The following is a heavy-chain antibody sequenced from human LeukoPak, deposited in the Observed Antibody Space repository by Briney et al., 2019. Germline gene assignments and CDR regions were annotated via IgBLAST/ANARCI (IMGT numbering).Heavy chain of an antibody. V-gene: IGHV3-15*01. J-gene: IGHJ4*02. Sequence: EGSLRLSCGASGFSFTTAWMSWVRQAPGKGLEWVARIKSDGAVDYASPVKGRLTISKDYSKNTLYLQMNSLKVEDTAVYYCVIDDYYDYSGTREADYFDYWGQGTLVTVSS. CDR1: GFSFTTAW. D-gene: IGHD3-22*01. CDR3: VIDDYYDYSGTREADYFDY. CDR2: IKSDGAV.